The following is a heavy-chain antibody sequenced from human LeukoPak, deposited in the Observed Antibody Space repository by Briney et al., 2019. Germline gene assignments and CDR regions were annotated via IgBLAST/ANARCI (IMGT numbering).Heavy chain of an antibody. V-gene: IGHV3-48*04. Sequence: GGSLRLSCAASGFTFSSYSMSWVRQAPGKGPEWVSSISTAGNTMYYADSVKGRFTISRDNAKNLLYLQMNSLRAEETAVYYCARRAPSHDFDDWGQGTLVTVSS. J-gene: IGHJ4*02. CDR2: ISTAGNTM. CDR3: ARRAPSHDFDD. CDR1: GFTFSSYS.